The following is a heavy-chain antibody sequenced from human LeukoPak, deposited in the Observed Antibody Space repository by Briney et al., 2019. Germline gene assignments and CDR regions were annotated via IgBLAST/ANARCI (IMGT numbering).Heavy chain of an antibody. CDR3: ARDTRGIQLWPYFDY. V-gene: IGHV4-39*07. CDR2: IYYSGST. D-gene: IGHD5-18*01. J-gene: IGHJ4*02. Sequence: SETLSLTCTVSGGSISSSSYYWGWIRQPPGKGLEWIGSIYYSGSTYYNPSLKSRVTISVDTSKNQFSLKLSSVTAADAAVYYCARDTRGIQLWPYFDYWGQGTLVTVSS. CDR1: GGSISSSSYY.